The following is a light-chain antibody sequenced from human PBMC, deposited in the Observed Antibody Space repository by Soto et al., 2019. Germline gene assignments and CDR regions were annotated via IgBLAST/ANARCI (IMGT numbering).Light chain of an antibody. CDR2: GAS. J-gene: IGKJ1*01. Sequence: EIVLTQSPGTLSLSPGERTTLSCRASQSISSSYLAWYQQKPGQAPRLLVYGASSRATAIPDRFSGSGSGTDFTLTISRLEPEDFALYYCQQYSSTFWTLGQGTKVEIK. CDR3: QQYSSTFWT. CDR1: QSISSSY. V-gene: IGKV3-20*01.